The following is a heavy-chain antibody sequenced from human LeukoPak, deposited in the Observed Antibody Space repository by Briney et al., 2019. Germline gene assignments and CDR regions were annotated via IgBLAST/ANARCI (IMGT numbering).Heavy chain of an antibody. CDR2: ISYDGSNK. V-gene: IGHV3-30*04. Sequence: GGSLRLSCAASGFTFSSYAMHWVRQAPGKGLEWVAVISYDGSNKYYADSVKGRFTISRDNSKNTLYLQMNSLRAEDMAVYYCARDGLGIAVAGLFDYWGQGTLVTVSS. CDR1: GFTFSSYA. CDR3: ARDGLGIAVAGLFDY. J-gene: IGHJ4*02. D-gene: IGHD6-19*01.